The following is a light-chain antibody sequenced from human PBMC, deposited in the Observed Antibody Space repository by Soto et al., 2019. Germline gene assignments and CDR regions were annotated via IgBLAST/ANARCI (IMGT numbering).Light chain of an antibody. CDR3: QQYDGSPRT. Sequence: EIVMTQSPATLSVSPGERATLSFRASQSVSSNLAWYQQKPGQAPRLLIYGASSRATGIPDRFTGSGSGTDFTLTISRLEPEDFAVYYCQQYDGSPRTFGQGTKVDIK. V-gene: IGKV3-20*01. CDR1: QSVSSN. J-gene: IGKJ1*01. CDR2: GAS.